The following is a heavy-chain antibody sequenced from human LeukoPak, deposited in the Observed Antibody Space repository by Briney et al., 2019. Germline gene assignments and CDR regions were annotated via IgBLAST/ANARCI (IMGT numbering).Heavy chain of an antibody. J-gene: IGHJ5*02. CDR2: IVVGNGNT. Sequence: SVKVSCKASGFTFTSSAMQWVRQARGQRLEWIGWIVVGNGNTNYAQKFQERVTITRDMSTSTAYMELSSLRSEDTAVYYCAAVLDGWDWFDPWGQGTLVTVSS. V-gene: IGHV1-58*02. CDR3: AAVLDGWDWFDP. CDR1: GFTFTSSA. D-gene: IGHD6-19*01.